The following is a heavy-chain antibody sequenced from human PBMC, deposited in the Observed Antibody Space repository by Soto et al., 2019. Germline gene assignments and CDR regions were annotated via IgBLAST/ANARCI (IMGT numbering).Heavy chain of an antibody. J-gene: IGHJ4*02. CDR2: ISSSSSTI. D-gene: IGHD1-26*01. CDR1: GFTFSSYS. V-gene: IGHV3-48*01. CDR3: ARRVGLANFDY. Sequence: GGSLRLSCAASGFTFSSYSMNWVRQAPGKGLEWVSYISSSSSTIYYADSVKGRFTISRDNAKNSLYLQMNSLRAEDTAVYYCARRVGLANFDYWGQGTLVTVSS.